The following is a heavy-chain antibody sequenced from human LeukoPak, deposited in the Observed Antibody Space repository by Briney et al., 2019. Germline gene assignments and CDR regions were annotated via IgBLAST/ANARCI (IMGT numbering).Heavy chain of an antibody. CDR2: ISSSSGTI. J-gene: IGHJ4*02. V-gene: IGHV3-48*02. CDR3: ARGGSSCFDS. D-gene: IGHD6-13*01. CDR1: GFTFSSYH. Sequence: GGSLRLSCVASGFTFSSYHMNWVRQAPGKGLEWVSYISSSSGTIYYADSVKGRFTTSRDNAKNSLYLQMNNLRDEDTAVYYCARGGSSCFDSWGQGTLVTVSS.